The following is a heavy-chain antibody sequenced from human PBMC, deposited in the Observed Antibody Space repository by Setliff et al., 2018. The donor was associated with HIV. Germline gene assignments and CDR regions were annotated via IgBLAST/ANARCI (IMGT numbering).Heavy chain of an antibody. CDR3: ARDREFADSSGWYYFDY. V-gene: IGHV4-59*11. Sequence: SETLSLTCTVSGGSISSHYWTWIRQPPGRGLEWIGYIDYSGSTNQNPSLKSRVTISVDTSKNQFSLKLNSVTAADTAVYYCARDREFADSSGWYYFDYWGQGTLVTVSS. J-gene: IGHJ4*02. CDR1: GGSISSHY. CDR2: IDYSGST. D-gene: IGHD6-19*01.